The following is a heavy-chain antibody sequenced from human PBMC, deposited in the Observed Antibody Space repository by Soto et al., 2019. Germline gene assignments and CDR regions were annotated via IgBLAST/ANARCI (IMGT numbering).Heavy chain of an antibody. J-gene: IGHJ4*02. Sequence: GGSLRLSCAASGFTFGSNAMSWVRLAPGKGLEWVSGISGSGASTYYADSVKGRSTISRDNSKNTLYLQMDSLRAEDTAVYYCAKGSQRNYGDPFDYWGQGTLVTVSS. D-gene: IGHD4-17*01. V-gene: IGHV3-23*01. CDR1: GFTFGSNA. CDR2: ISGSGAST. CDR3: AKGSQRNYGDPFDY.